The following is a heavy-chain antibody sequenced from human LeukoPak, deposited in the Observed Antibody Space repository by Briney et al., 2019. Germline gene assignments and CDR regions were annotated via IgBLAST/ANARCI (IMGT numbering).Heavy chain of an antibody. D-gene: IGHD3-22*01. CDR2: ISAYNGNT. CDR1: GYTFTSYG. V-gene: IGHV1-18*01. J-gene: IGHJ3*02. Sequence: ASVKVSCKASGYTFTSYGISWVRQAPGQGLEWMGWISAYNGNTNYAQKLQGRVTMTTDTSTSTAYMELRSLRSDDTAVYYCATLGGGGYDSSADAFDIWGQGTMVTVSS. CDR3: ATLGGGGYDSSADAFDI.